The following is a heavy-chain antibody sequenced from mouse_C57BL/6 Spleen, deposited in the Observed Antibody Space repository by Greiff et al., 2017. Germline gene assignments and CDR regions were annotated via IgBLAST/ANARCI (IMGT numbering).Heavy chain of an antibody. D-gene: IGHD2-4*01. Sequence: EVKVVESGGGLVQPGGSLSLSCAASGFTFTDYYMSWVRQPPGKALEWLGFIRNKANGYTTEYSASVKGRFTISRDNSQSILYLQMNALRAEDSATYYCARLGDYHYFDYWGQGTTLTVSS. J-gene: IGHJ2*01. CDR2: IRNKANGYTT. V-gene: IGHV7-3*01. CDR3: ARLGDYHYFDY. CDR1: GFTFTDYY.